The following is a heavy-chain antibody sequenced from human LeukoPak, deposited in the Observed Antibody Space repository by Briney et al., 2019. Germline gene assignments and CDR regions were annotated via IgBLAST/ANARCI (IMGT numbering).Heavy chain of an antibody. CDR1: GGTFSCYA. D-gene: IGHD2-2*01. Sequence: ASVKVSCKASGGTFSCYAITWVRQAPGQGLEWMGRIIPIIGVANYAQKFQGRVTIIADKPTSTTYMELSSLRSEDTAVYYCARGSSTSGWFDPWGQGTLVTVSP. CDR2: IIPIIGVA. V-gene: IGHV1-69*04. J-gene: IGHJ5*02. CDR3: ARGSSTSGWFDP.